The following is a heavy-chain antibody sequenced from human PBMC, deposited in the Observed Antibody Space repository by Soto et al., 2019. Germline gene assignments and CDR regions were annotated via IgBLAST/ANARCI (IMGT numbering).Heavy chain of an antibody. CDR3: ARDLSWGSKWYYYMDV. CDR2: ISSSSTNI. CDR1: GFTISGNA. D-gene: IGHD3-16*01. V-gene: IGHV3-48*02. Sequence: EVQLVESGGGLVQPGGSLRLSCAASGFTISGNAMNWVRQAPGRGLEWVSYISSSSTNIHYADSVRGRFTISGDNAKNSLYLQMNSLRDEDTAVYRCARDLSWGSKWYYYMDVWGKGTTVTVSS. J-gene: IGHJ6*03.